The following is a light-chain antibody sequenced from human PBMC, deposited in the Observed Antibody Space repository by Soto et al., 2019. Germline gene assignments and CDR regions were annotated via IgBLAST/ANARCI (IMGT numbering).Light chain of an antibody. J-gene: IGKJ1*01. CDR3: QQRDNWHPTWT. V-gene: IGKV3-11*01. Sequence: EIGLTQSPATLSLSPGESATLSCMASQSISCYLAWYQQKPGQAHRLLIYDASNRTTNIPARFSGSGSGTDFTLTISSLELEDFAVYYFQQRDNWHPTWTFGPGTKVGIK. CDR2: DAS. CDR1: QSISCY.